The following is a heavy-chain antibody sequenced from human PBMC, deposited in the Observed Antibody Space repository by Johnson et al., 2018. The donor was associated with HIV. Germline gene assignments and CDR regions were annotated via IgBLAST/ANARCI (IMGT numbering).Heavy chain of an antibody. CDR1: GFSFSNTW. J-gene: IGHJ3*01. CDR2: ISSSGSTI. CDR3: VRGTITVIRGIIAFDL. V-gene: IGHV3-48*01. Sequence: EVQLVESGGGLVQPGGSLRLSCAASGFSFSNTWLSWVRQAPGKGLAWVSYISSSGSTIYYADSVKGRFTISGDTSENTLHLQMNSLRGEDTALYYCVRGTITVIRGIIAFDLWGQGTMVTVSS. D-gene: IGHD3-10*01.